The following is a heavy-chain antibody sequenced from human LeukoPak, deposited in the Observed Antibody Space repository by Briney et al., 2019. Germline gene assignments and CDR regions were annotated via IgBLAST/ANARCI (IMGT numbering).Heavy chain of an antibody. D-gene: IGHD2-8*01. J-gene: IGHJ4*02. V-gene: IGHV3-7*01. CDR1: GFTFSRYG. Sequence: PGGSLRLSCAASGFTFSRYGMHWVRQAPGKGLEWVANIKQDGSEKYYVDSVKGRFTISRDNAKNSLYLQMNSLRAEDTAVYYCARVSNGLGGYYFDYWGQGTLVTVSS. CDR2: IKQDGSEK. CDR3: ARVSNGLGGYYFDY.